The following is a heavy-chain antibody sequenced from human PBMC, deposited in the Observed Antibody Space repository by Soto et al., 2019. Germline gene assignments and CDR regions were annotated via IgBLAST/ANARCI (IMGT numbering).Heavy chain of an antibody. J-gene: IGHJ4*02. V-gene: IGHV3-23*01. D-gene: IGHD1-20*01. CDR2: TGATGRTT. CDR3: ATVHNTSRSFDY. CDR1: GFTFNIYA. Sequence: GGSPRLSGGASGFTFNIYAMTWVRRAPGKGLEWVSTTGATGRTTYYSDSVKGRFTVSRDNSKNTLDLQMSNLRAEDTAVYYCATVHNTSRSFDYWGQGTLVTVSS.